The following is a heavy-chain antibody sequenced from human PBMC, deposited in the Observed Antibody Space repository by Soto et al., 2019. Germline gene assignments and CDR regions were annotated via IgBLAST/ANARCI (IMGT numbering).Heavy chain of an antibody. Sequence: SETLSLTCAVSGGSISSSNWWSWVRQPPGKGLEWIGEINHSGSTNYNPSLKSRVTISVDTSKNQFSLKLSSVTAADTAVYYCARGSGAVAATRRDFDYWGQGTLVTVSS. CDR3: ARGSGAVAATRRDFDY. V-gene: IGHV4-4*02. J-gene: IGHJ4*02. CDR2: INHSGST. CDR1: GGSISSSNW. D-gene: IGHD6-19*01.